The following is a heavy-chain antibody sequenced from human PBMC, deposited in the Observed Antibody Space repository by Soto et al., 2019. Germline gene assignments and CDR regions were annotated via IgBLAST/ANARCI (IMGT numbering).Heavy chain of an antibody. CDR3: AKYQPPKFDP. CDR1: GASIGSGDDY. J-gene: IGHJ5*02. D-gene: IGHD2-2*01. CDR2: ISDSGST. Sequence: SETLSLTCSVSGASIGSGDDYWTWIRQSPGKGLEWTGCISDSGSTFYNPSLRSRLTIALDTSKNHFSLKLNSVTAADTAVYYCAKYQPPKFDPWGQGIPVTVSS. V-gene: IGHV4-30-4*08.